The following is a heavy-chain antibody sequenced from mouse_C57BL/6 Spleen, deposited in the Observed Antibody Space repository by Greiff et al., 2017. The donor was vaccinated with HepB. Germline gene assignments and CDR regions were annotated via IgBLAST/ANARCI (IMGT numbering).Heavy chain of an antibody. Sequence: VQLKESGPELVKPGPSVKISCKASGFSFTGYYMNWVKQSPEKSLEWIGEINPSTGGTTYNQKFKAKATLTVDKSSSTAYMQLKSLTSEDSAVYYCARQDYGSSYWYFDVWGTGTTVTVSS. CDR2: INPSTGGT. CDR1: GFSFTGYY. V-gene: IGHV1-42*01. D-gene: IGHD1-1*01. J-gene: IGHJ1*03. CDR3: ARQDYGSSYWYFDV.